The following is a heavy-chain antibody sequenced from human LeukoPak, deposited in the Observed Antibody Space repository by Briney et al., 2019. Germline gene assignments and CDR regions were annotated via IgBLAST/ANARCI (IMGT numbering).Heavy chain of an antibody. CDR1: GYTFSDYC. CDR3: ARDQKQWLEIDY. J-gene: IGHJ4*02. D-gene: IGHD6-19*01. Sequence: ASVRVSCKGSGYTFSDYCMHWVRQAPGQGLEWMGWINPNSGGTNFAQKFQGRVTMTRDTSISTAYMELSRLTSDDTAVYYCARDQKQWLEIDYWGQGTLVTVSS. V-gene: IGHV1-2*02. CDR2: INPNSGGT.